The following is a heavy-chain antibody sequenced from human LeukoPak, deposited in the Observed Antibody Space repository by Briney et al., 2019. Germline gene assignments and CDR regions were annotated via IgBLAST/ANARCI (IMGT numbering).Heavy chain of an antibody. D-gene: IGHD6-19*01. CDR3: AKDRSSGWSFSFDY. CDR2: ISGSGGST. Sequence: GSLRLSCAASGFTFSSYAMRWVRQAPGKGLEWVSAISGSGGSTYYADSVKGRFTISRDNSKNTLYLQMNSLRADDTAVYYCAKDRSSGWSFSFDYWGQGTLVTVSS. J-gene: IGHJ4*02. CDR1: GFTFSSYA. V-gene: IGHV3-23*01.